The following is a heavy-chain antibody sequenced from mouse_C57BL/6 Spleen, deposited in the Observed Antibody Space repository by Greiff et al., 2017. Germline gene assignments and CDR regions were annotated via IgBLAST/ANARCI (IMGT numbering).Heavy chain of an antibody. D-gene: IGHD3-1*01. CDR3: ARGYVGAMDY. CDR1: GYAFTSYW. V-gene: IGHV1-80*01. Sequence: VQLQQSGAELVKPGASVKISCKASGYAFTSYWMNWVKQRPGKGLEWIGQIYPGDGDTNYNGKFKSKATLTADKSSSTAYMQLSSLTSEDSAVYFGARGYVGAMDYWGQGTSVTVSS. CDR2: IYPGDGDT. J-gene: IGHJ4*01.